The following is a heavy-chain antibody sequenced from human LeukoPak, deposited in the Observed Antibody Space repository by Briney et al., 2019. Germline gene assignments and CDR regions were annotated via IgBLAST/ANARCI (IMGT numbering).Heavy chain of an antibody. Sequence: PGGSLRLSCAASGFTFSRYAMSWVRQAPGKGLEWVANIKQDGSEKYYVDSVKGRFTISRDNAKNSLYLQMNSLRAEDTAVYYCARDFGPYYYYGMDVWGQGTTVAVSS. V-gene: IGHV3-7*01. J-gene: IGHJ6*02. CDR1: GFTFSRYA. CDR2: IKQDGSEK. D-gene: IGHD3-10*01. CDR3: ARDFGPYYYYGMDV.